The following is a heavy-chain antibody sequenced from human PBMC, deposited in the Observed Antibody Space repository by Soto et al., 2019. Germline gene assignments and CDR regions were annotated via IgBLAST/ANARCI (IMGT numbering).Heavy chain of an antibody. CDR2: ISSSSSYT. CDR1: GFTFSDYY. J-gene: IGHJ4*02. Sequence: GGSLRLSCAASGFTFSDYYMSWIRQAPGKGLEWVSYISSSSSYTNYADSVKGRFTISRDNAKNSLYLQMNSLRAEDTALYYCAKVFSGYDYYFDYWGQGTLVTVSS. CDR3: AKVFSGYDYYFDY. V-gene: IGHV3-11*05. D-gene: IGHD5-12*01.